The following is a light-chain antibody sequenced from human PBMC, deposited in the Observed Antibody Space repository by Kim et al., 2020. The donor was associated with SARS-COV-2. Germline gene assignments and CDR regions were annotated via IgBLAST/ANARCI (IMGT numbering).Light chain of an antibody. Sequence: QSALTQPPSVSGSPGQSVTISCTGTSSDVGRYNRVSWYQQPPGTAPKLIIYEVTNRPSGVPDRFSGSKSGNVASLTISGLRAEDEADYYCNSYTSTYRYVFGSGTQLTVL. CDR2: EVT. J-gene: IGLJ1*01. CDR3: NSYTSTYRYV. CDR1: SSDVGRYNR. V-gene: IGLV2-18*02.